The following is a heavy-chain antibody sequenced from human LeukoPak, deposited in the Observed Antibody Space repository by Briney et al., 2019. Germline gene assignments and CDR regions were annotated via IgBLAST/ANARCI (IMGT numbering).Heavy chain of an antibody. D-gene: IGHD3-16*01. CDR3: AAGGASAP. Sequence: GESPKISCKGSGYSFTNFWIGWVRQMPGKGLEWMGVISPGDSGIRYSPSFQGQVTISVDKSISTAYLQWSSLKASDSAMYYCAAGGASAPWGQGTLVTVSS. CDR1: GYSFTNFW. CDR2: ISPGDSGI. V-gene: IGHV5-51*01. J-gene: IGHJ5*02.